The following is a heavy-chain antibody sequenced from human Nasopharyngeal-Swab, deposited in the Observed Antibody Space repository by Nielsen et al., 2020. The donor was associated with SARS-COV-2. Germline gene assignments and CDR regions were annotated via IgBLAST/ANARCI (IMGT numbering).Heavy chain of an antibody. V-gene: IGHV3-66*01. CDR2: IYVGGDT. CDR1: GFTVSDKY. CDR3: ARGDGSGIND. D-gene: IGHD3-10*01. Sequence: GESLKISCAASGFTVSDKYMNWVRQAPGKGLEWVSAIYVGGDTFYADPVKGRFTISRNSLKNTLFLELSSLRVEDTAMYYCARGDGSGINDWGQGTLVTVSS. J-gene: IGHJ4*02.